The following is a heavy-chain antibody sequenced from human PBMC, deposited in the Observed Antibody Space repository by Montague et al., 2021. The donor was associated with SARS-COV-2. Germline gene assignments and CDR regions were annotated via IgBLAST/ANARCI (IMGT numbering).Heavy chain of an antibody. D-gene: IGHD2-2*01. V-gene: IGHV4-34*01. CDR1: GGSFSGYY. Sequence: SETLSLTCAVYGGSFSGYYWSWIRQPPGKGLEWIGEINHSGSTNYNPSLKSRVTISVDTSKNQFSLKLSSVTAADTAVYYCARARQDVVVPALGIGAYYYYYYMDVWGKRTTVTVSS. CDR2: INHSGST. CDR3: ARARQDVVVPALGIGAYYYYYYMDV. J-gene: IGHJ6*03.